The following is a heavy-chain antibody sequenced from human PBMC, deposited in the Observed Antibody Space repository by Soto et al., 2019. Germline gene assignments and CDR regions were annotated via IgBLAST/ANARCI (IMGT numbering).Heavy chain of an antibody. CDR3: ARFRREAVAGYTLDN. V-gene: IGHV4-59*01. CDR1: GGSISSNY. CDR2: VYNSGST. J-gene: IGHJ4*02. Sequence: PSDTLSLICTVSGGSISSNYWTWIREPPGKGLEWIGYVYNSGSTNYNPSLKSRVTISEDTSKSQFSLKVNSMTAADTAVYYCARFRREAVAGYTLDNWGQGILVTVSS. D-gene: IGHD6-13*01.